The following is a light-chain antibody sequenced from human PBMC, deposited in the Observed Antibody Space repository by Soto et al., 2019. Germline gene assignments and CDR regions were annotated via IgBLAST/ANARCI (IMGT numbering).Light chain of an antibody. J-gene: IGKJ5*01. CDR1: QSVSNNY. CDR3: QQSYRTPIT. CDR2: GAS. V-gene: IGKV3-20*01. Sequence: VLTPSPGSLAVALGGSSTLSCRASQSVSNNYLAWYQQKPGQAPRLLIYGASNRATGIPDRFSGSGSGTDFTLTISSLQPEDFATYYCQQSYRTPITFGQGTRLEVK.